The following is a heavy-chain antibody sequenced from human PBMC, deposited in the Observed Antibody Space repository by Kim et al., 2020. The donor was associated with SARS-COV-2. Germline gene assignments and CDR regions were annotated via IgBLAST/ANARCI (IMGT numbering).Heavy chain of an antibody. Sequence: GGSLRLSCAASGFTFSNYGMSWVRQAPGKGLEWVSGISGSGGTTTYADSVKGRFTVSRDNSKNTLYLQMSSLRAEDTAVYYCANPRQPDYWGQGTLVTLSS. CDR2: ISGSGGTT. CDR1: GFTFSNYG. CDR3: ANPRQPDY. V-gene: IGHV3-23*01. D-gene: IGHD6-13*01. J-gene: IGHJ4*02.